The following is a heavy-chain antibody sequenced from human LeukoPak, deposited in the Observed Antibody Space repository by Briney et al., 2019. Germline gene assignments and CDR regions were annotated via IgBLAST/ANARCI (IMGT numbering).Heavy chain of an antibody. D-gene: IGHD6-19*01. V-gene: IGHV4-34*01. CDR3: ARAIVAGTSLFDY. CDR2: INHSGST. J-gene: IGHJ4*02. Sequence: SETLSLTCAVYGGSFSGYYWSWIRQPPGKGLEWMGEINHSGSTNYNPSLKSRVTISVDTSKNQYSLKLSSVTAADTAVYYCARAIVAGTSLFDYWGQGTLVTVSS. CDR1: GGSFSGYY.